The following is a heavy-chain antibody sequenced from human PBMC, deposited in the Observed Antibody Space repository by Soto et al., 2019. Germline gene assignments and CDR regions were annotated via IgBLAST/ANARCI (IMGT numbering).Heavy chain of an antibody. CDR1: GGPISSSF. CDR2: IYYTGST. V-gene: IGHV4-59*08. Sequence: QVQLQESGPGLVKPSETLSLTCTVSGGPISSSFWSWIRQPPGKGLEWIGYIYYTGSTNYSPALKSRVTISVDTSKNQFSLRLSSVTAADTAVYYCARHGSRIVDYWGQGTLVTVSS. CDR3: ARHGSRIVDY. D-gene: IGHD3-10*01. J-gene: IGHJ4*02.